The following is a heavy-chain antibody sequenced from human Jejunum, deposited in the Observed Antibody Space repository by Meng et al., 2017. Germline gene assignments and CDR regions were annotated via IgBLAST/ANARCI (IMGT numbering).Heavy chain of an antibody. CDR3: TILSHCTGGTCYPYDY. CDR1: GYTFTSYG. CDR2: ISAYNGNT. D-gene: IGHD2-15*01. V-gene: IGHV1-18*01. J-gene: IGHJ4*02. Sequence: QVQLVQSGAEWKKPGAAVKVSCNSSGYTFTSYGISWVRQAPGQGLEWMGWISAYNGNTNYAQKFQGRVTMTTDTSTSTAYMELRSLRSDDTAVYYCTILSHCTGGTCYPYDYWGQGTLVTVSS.